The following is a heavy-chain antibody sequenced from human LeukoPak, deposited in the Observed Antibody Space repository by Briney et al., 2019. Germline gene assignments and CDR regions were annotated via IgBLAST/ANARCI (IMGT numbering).Heavy chain of an antibody. CDR3: ATLDSYYDSSGRPLLPD. Sequence: ASVKVSCKVSGYSVSELSMHWVRQAPGLGLEWRGGFDREDDAPVYAQQFQGRVTMTEDTSTDTAYMELSSLRSEDTALYYCATLDSYYDSSGRPLLPDWGQGTLVTVSS. V-gene: IGHV1-24*01. CDR2: FDREDDAP. J-gene: IGHJ4*02. CDR1: GYSVSELS. D-gene: IGHD3-22*01.